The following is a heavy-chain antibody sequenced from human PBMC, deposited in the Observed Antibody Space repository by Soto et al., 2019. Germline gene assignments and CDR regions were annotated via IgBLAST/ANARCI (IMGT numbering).Heavy chain of an antibody. CDR1: GGSFSGYP. Sequence: SETLSLTCAVYGGSFSGYPWSWIRQPPGKGLEWIGEINHSGGTNYNPSLKSRVTISVDTSKNQFSLKMTYVTAADTAVYYCARGEGGSEFWSGLKSRFLGNFDFGYWRQGTLVT. V-gene: IGHV4-34*01. CDR3: ARGEGGSEFWSGLKSRFLGNFDFGY. J-gene: IGHJ4*02. D-gene: IGHD3-3*01. CDR2: INHSGGT.